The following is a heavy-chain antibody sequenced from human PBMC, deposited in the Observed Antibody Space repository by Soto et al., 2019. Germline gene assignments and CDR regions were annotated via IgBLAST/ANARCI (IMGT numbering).Heavy chain of an antibody. CDR2: ISGGGGST. CDR1: NNYA. V-gene: IGHV3-23*01. Sequence: EVQLLDSGGGLVQPGGSLRLSCTASNNYAMSWVRQAPGKGLEWVSAISGGGGSTYYAYFARGRFTISRDNSKNTLYLQMNSLNAEDTAVYYCAKEKVVAVGWGYLDDWGQGTLVTVSS. D-gene: IGHD2-15*01. J-gene: IGHJ4*02. CDR3: AKEKVVAVGWGYLDD.